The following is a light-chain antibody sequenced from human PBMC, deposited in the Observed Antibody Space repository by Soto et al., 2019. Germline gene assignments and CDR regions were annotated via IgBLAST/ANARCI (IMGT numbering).Light chain of an antibody. CDR1: SSDVGGYNY. CDR2: DVS. J-gene: IGLJ1*01. CDR3: CSYAGSYV. Sequence: QSALTQPASVSGSPGQSITISCTGTSSDVGGYNYVSWYQQHPGKAPKLVIYDVSKRPSGVPDRFSGSKSGNTASLTISGLQGEDEADYYCCSYAGSYVFGTGTKLTVL. V-gene: IGLV2-11*01.